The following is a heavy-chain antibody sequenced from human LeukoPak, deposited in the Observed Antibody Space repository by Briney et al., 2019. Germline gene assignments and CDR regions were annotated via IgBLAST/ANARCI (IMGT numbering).Heavy chain of an antibody. Sequence: GRSLRLSCAASGFTFSSYGMHWVRQAPGKGLEWVAVISYDGSNKYYADSVKGRFTISRDNSKNTLYLQMNSLRAGDTAVYYCAKALRGDYVFDYWGQGTLVTVSS. CDR2: ISYDGSNK. CDR3: AKALRGDYVFDY. D-gene: IGHD4-17*01. V-gene: IGHV3-30*18. CDR1: GFTFSSYG. J-gene: IGHJ4*02.